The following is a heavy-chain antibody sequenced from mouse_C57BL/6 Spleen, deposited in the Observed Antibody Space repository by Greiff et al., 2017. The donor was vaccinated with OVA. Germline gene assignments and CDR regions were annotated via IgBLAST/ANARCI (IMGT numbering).Heavy chain of an antibody. D-gene: IGHD1-1*01. CDR3: ARRVVATDWYFDV. V-gene: IGHV1-18*01. CDR1: GYTFTDYN. J-gene: IGHJ1*03. CDR2: INPNNGGT. Sequence: EVQLQQSGPELVKPGASVKIPCKASGYTFTDYNMDWVKQSHGKSLEWIGDINPNNGGTIYNQKFKGKATLTVDKSSSTAYMELRSLTSEDTAVYYCARRVVATDWYFDVWGTGTTVTVSS.